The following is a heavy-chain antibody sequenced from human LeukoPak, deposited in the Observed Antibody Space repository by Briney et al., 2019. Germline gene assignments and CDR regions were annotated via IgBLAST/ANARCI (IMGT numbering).Heavy chain of an antibody. V-gene: IGHV3-53*01. D-gene: IGHD4-11*01. J-gene: IGHJ6*03. Sequence: GGSLRLSCAASGFTVSSNYMSWVRQAPGKGLEWVSVIYSGDNTYYADSVKGRFTISRDNSKNTLYLQMNSLRAEDTAVYYCAKVGDQYSNYPYYYYMDVWGIGTTVTVSS. CDR2: IYSGDNT. CDR3: AKVGDQYSNYPYYYYMDV. CDR1: GFTVSSNY.